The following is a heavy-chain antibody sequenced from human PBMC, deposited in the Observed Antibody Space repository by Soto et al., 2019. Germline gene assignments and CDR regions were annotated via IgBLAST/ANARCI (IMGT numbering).Heavy chain of an antibody. CDR1: GFTFTNSA. D-gene: IGHD2-15*01. CDR3: APLPGDCSGGNCSSSLSRWFDP. J-gene: IGHJ5*02. CDR2: IVVDRGNT. Sequence: SVKVSCKASGFTFTNSAVPWVRQARGQSLEWIGWIVVDRGNTNYAQEFQERVTITRDMSTSTAYMELSSLRSGDSAVYYFAPLPGDCSGGNCSSSLSRWFDPWGQGTLVTVSS. V-gene: IGHV1-58*01.